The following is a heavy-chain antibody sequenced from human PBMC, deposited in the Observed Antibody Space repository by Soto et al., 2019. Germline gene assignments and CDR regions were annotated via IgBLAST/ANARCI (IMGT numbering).Heavy chain of an antibody. D-gene: IGHD2-15*01. J-gene: IGHJ4*02. CDR1: GFTFTNYA. V-gene: IGHV3-23*01. CDR2: VSGSGGST. CDR3: AKAVLSYCSGGSCYIDY. Sequence: GGSLRLSCGASGFTFTNYAMSWVRQAPGKGLEWVSAVSGSGGSTYYADSAKGRFTISRDNFKNTLYLQMNSLGAEDTAVYYCAKAVLSYCSGGSCYIDYWGQGTLVTVSS.